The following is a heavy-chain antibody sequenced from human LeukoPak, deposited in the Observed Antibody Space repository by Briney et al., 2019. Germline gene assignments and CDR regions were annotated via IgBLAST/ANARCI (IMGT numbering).Heavy chain of an antibody. CDR3: AGFEGDAQYYFDY. CDR2: IYYSGST. V-gene: IGHV4-39*07. CDR1: GGSISSSSYY. Sequence: SETLSLTCTVSGGSISSSSYYWGWIRQPPGKGLEWIGSIYYSGSTYYNPSLKSRVTISVDTSKNQFSLKLSSVTAADTAVYYCAGFEGDAQYYFDYWGQGTLVTVSS. J-gene: IGHJ4*02. D-gene: IGHD2-21*02.